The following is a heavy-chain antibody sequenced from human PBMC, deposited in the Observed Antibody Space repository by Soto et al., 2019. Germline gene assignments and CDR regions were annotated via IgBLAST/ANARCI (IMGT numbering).Heavy chain of an antibody. V-gene: IGHV4-30-4*01. CDR3: ARGEILSIFGVVPIAGMDV. CDR2: IYYSGST. Sequence: SETLSLTCTVSGGSISSGAYYWSWIPQPPGKGLEWIGYIYYSGSTYYNKSLKSRVTISVDTSKNQFSLKLSSVTAEDTAVYYCARGEILSIFGVVPIAGMDVWGQGTTVTVSS. CDR1: GGSISSGAYY. J-gene: IGHJ6*02. D-gene: IGHD3-3*01.